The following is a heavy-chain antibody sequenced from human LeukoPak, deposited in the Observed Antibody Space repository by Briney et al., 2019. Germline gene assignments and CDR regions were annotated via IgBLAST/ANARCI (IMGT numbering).Heavy chain of an antibody. V-gene: IGHV4-34*01. D-gene: IGHD2-2*01. CDR2: INHSGST. CDR1: GGSFSGYY. Sequence: SETLPLTCAVYGGSFSGYYWSWIRQPPGKGLEWIGEINHSGSTNYNPSLKSRVTISVDTSKNQFSLRLTSVTAADTAVYFCVRLGVVGLDQNWFDPWGQGTLVSVSS. J-gene: IGHJ5*02. CDR3: VRLGVVGLDQNWFDP.